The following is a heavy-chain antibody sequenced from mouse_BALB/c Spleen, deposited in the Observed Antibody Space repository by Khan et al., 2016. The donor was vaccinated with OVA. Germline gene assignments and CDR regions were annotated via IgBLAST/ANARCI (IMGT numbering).Heavy chain of an antibody. D-gene: IGHD1-1*01. CDR2: ISPGSGTP. J-gene: IGHJ4*01. CDR3: ARENYYGSSHYAMDY. CDR1: GYTFTSYW. Sequence: DLVKPGASVKLSCKASGYTFTSYWINWIKQRPGQGLEWIGRISPGSGTPYYNEMFKGKATLTVDRSSSTAYIQLSSLSSEDSAVYFCARENYYGSSHYAMDYWGQGTSVTVSS. V-gene: IGHV1S41*01.